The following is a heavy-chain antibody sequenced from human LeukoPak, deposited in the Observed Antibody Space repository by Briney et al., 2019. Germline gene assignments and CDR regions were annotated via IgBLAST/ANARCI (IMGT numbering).Heavy chain of an antibody. J-gene: IGHJ3*02. CDR2: MKQDVREK. D-gene: IGHD5-24*01. Sequence: GGSLRLSCAASGFTFSSYSMNWVRQAPGKGLEWVANMKQDVREKYLVDSVKGRFTISRDNAKNSLYLQMSSLRAEDTAVYYCARDLEAFDIWGQGTMVTVSS. CDR3: ARDLEAFDI. CDR1: GFTFSSYS. V-gene: IGHV3-7*01.